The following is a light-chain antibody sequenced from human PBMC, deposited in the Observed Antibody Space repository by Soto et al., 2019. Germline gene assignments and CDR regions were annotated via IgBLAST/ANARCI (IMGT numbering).Light chain of an antibody. Sequence: IVLTQSPGTLSLSPGDRATLYCRASQSVGSNYFAWYQQKPGQAPRLLLYGPSRRATGIPARFSGSGSGTDFTLTISGLEPEDFAIYYCQQCDGSPWTFGQGTKV. V-gene: IGKV3-20*01. CDR1: QSVGSNY. CDR2: GPS. CDR3: QQCDGSPWT. J-gene: IGKJ1*01.